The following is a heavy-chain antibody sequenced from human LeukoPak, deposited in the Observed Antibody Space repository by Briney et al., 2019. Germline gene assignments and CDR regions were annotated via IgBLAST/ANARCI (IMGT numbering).Heavy chain of an antibody. CDR1: GFTFSNNY. CDR2: IYSGGST. CDR3: ASLGYSYGNPHFDY. Sequence: PGGSLRLSCAASGFTFSNNYMSWVRQAPGKGLEWVSVIYSGGSTYYADSVKGRFTISRDNSKNTLYLQMNSLRAEDTAVYYCASLGYSYGNPHFDYWGQGTLVTVSS. D-gene: IGHD5-18*01. V-gene: IGHV3-66*01. J-gene: IGHJ4*02.